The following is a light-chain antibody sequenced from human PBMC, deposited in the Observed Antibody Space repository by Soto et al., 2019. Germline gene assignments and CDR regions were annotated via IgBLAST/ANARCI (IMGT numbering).Light chain of an antibody. CDR3: QQYNNWPPLT. CDR2: GAS. Sequence: EIVMTQSPATLSVSPGERATLSCRASQSVSSNLAWYQQKPGQAPRLLIYGASTRATGIPARFSGSGSGTEFPLPISSLQSEDFAVYSCQQYNNWPPLTFGGGTKVEIK. CDR1: QSVSSN. J-gene: IGKJ4*01. V-gene: IGKV3-15*01.